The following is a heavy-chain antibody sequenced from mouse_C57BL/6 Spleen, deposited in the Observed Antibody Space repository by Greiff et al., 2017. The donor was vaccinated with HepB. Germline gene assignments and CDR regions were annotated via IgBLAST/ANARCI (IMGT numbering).Heavy chain of an antibody. J-gene: IGHJ2*01. V-gene: IGHV5-16*01. CDR1: GFTFSDYY. CDR3: ARGEGYYDYDGGKFDY. D-gene: IGHD2-4*01. CDR2: INYDGSST. Sequence: DVMLVESEGGLVQPGSSMKLSCTASGFTFSDYYMAWVRQVPEKGLEWVANINYDGSSTYYLDSLKSRFIISRDNAKNILYMQMSSLKSEDTATYYCARGEGYYDYDGGKFDYWGQGTTLTVSS.